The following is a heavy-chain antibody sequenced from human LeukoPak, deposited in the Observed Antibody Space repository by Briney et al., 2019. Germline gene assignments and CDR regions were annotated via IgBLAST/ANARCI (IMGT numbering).Heavy chain of an antibody. CDR2: INPNSGGT. CDR3: ARKLSFSYYYGSGSSHLDY. Sequence: ASVKVSCKASGYTFTGYYMHWVRQAPGQGLEWMGWINPNSGGTNYAQKFQGRVTMTRDTSISTAYMELSRLRSDDTAVYYCARKLSFSYYYGSGSSHLDYGGQGTLVTVSS. CDR1: GYTFTGYY. V-gene: IGHV1-2*02. J-gene: IGHJ4*02. D-gene: IGHD3-10*01.